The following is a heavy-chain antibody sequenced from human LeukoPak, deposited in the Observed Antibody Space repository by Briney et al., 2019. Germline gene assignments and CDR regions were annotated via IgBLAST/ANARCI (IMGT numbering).Heavy chain of an antibody. J-gene: IGHJ4*02. CDR3: ATHDYYYGSERPFDY. D-gene: IGHD3-10*01. Sequence: ASVKVSCKVSGYTLTELSMHWVRQAPGKGLEWMGGFDPEDGETIYAQKFQGRVTMTEDTSTDTAYMELSSLRSEDTAVYYCATHDYYYGSERPFDYWGQGTLVTVSS. V-gene: IGHV1-24*01. CDR1: GYTLTELS. CDR2: FDPEDGET.